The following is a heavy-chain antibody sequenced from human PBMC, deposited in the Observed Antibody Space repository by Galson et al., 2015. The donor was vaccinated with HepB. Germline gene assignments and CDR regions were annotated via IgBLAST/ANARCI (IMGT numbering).Heavy chain of an antibody. CDR3: ARDSMTEDY. CDR2: INPSGGST. V-gene: IGHV1-46*01. Sequence: SVKVSCKASGYTFTSYYMHWVRQAPGQGLEWMGIINPSGGSTSYAQKFQGRVTMTTDTSPSTAYMELRSLRSDDTAVYYCARDSMTEDYWGQGTLVTVSS. J-gene: IGHJ4*02. CDR1: GYTFTSYY.